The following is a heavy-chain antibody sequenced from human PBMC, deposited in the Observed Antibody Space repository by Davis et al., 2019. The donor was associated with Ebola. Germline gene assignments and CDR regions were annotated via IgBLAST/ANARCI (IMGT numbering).Heavy chain of an antibody. Sequence: GESLKISCAASGFTFDDYAMHWVRQAPGKGLEWVSLIGHSGSPTYYADSVKGRFTISRDNSKNTLYLQMNSLRAEDTAVYYCARVNRHGDPDYWGQGTLVTVSS. J-gene: IGHJ4*02. CDR1: GFTFDDYA. CDR3: ARVNRHGDPDY. V-gene: IGHV3-23*01. D-gene: IGHD4-17*01. CDR2: IGHSGSPT.